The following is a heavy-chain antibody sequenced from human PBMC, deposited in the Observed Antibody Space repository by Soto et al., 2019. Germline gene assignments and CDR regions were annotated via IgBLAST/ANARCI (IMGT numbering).Heavy chain of an antibody. Sequence: PGGSLRLSCEVSGFTFSRDSMNWVRQVPGKGLEWVASISHERSETCYADSVKGRFTISRDNAQNSLFLQMNNLRPEDSAIYYCARVAYWGPGTQVTVSS. CDR1: GFTFSRDS. CDR2: ISHERSET. CDR3: ARVAY. V-gene: IGHV3-21*01. J-gene: IGHJ4*02.